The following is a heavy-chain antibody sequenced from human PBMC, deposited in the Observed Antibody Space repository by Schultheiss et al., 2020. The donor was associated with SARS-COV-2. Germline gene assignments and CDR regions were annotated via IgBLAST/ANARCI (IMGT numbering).Heavy chain of an antibody. V-gene: IGHV3-48*01. D-gene: IGHD2-21*02. CDR3: ARGYCGGDCYPDAFDI. J-gene: IGHJ3*02. CDR2: ISSCSSTI. CDR1: GFTFSSYS. Sequence: GGSLRLSCAASGFTFSSYSMNWVRQAPGKGLEWVSSISSCSSTIYYADSVKGRFTISRDNAKNSLYLQMNSLRAEDTAVYYCARGYCGGDCYPDAFDIWGQGTTVTVSS.